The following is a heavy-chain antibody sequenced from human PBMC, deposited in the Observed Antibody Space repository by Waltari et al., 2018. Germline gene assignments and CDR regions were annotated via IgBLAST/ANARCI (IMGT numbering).Heavy chain of an antibody. CDR1: GYSISSGYY. CDR3: ARELSDY. CDR2: IYHSGST. Sequence: QVQLQESGPGLVTPSETLSLTCAISGYSISSGYYWGWIRQPPGKGLEWIGSIYHSGSTYYNPSLKSRVTISVDTSKNQFSLKLSSVTAADTAVYYCARELSDYWGQGTLVTVSS. J-gene: IGHJ4*02. D-gene: IGHD1-26*01. V-gene: IGHV4-38-2*01.